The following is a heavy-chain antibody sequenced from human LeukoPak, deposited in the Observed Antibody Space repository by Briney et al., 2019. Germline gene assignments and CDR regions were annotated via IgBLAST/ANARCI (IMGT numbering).Heavy chain of an antibody. D-gene: IGHD1-26*01. V-gene: IGHV3-20*04. J-gene: IGHJ4*02. Sequence: PGGSLRLSCVASGLTFDDYGMSWVRQAPGKGLEWVSGINWNGGTTTYADSVKGRFTISRDNAKNSLYLQMNSLGVEDTAFYYCARNSGANVYTYSFQYWSRGTLVTVSS. CDR2: INWNGGTT. CDR1: GLTFDDYG. CDR3: ARNSGANVYTYSFQY.